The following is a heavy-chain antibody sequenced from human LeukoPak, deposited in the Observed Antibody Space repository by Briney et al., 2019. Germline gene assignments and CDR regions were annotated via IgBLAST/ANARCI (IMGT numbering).Heavy chain of an antibody. V-gene: IGHV4-4*07. Sequence: SETLSLTCRVSGGSISSYYWSWIRQPAGKGLEWIGRIYTTGSTNYNPSLKSRVTMSVDTSENQFSLRLNSVTAADTAVYYCAREAGRFCSGGSCYSDYYYGMDVWGQGTTVTVSS. CDR3: AREAGRFCSGGSCYSDYYYGMDV. J-gene: IGHJ6*02. CDR2: IYTTGST. CDR1: GGSISSYY. D-gene: IGHD2-15*01.